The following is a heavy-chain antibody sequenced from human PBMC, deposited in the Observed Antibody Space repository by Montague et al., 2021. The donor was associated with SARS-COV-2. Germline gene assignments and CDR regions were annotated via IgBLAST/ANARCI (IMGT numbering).Heavy chain of an antibody. CDR2: INGSGGNT. V-gene: IGHV3-23*01. CDR3: VRKNYYGSGSFSTFDY. CDR1: GYSFINYA. J-gene: IGHJ4*02. Sequence: SLSLSCAASGYSFINYAMGWVRQAPGKGLEWVSVINGSGGNTYFADSVRGRFTISRDNSKNTLYLQMNSLRAEDTAVYYCVRKNYYGSGSFSTFDYWGQGTLVTVSS. D-gene: IGHD3-10*01.